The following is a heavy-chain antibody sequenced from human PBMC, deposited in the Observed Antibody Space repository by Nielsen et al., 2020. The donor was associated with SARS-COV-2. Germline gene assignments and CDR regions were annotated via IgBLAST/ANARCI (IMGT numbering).Heavy chain of an antibody. CDR3: ARDSGPYYLDY. CDR2: IWYDGSNK. V-gene: IGHV3-33*01. Sequence: GGSLRLSCAASGFTFSSYGMHWVRQAPGKGLEWVAVIWYDGSNKYYADSVKGRFTISRDNSKNTLYLQMNSLRAEDTAVYYCARDSGPYYLDYWGQGTLVTVSS. CDR1: GFTFSSYG. D-gene: IGHD3-10*01. J-gene: IGHJ4*02.